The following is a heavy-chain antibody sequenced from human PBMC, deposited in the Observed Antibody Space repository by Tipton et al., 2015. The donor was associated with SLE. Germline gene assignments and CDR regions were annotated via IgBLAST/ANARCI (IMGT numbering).Heavy chain of an antibody. Sequence: LRLSCAVYGGSFSGYYWSWIRQPPGKGLEWIGEINHSGSTNYNPSLKSRVTISVDTSKNQFSLKLSSVTAADTAVYYCAILPYCSSTSCFSNWFDPWGQGTLVTVSS. V-gene: IGHV4-34*01. D-gene: IGHD2-2*01. CDR1: GGSFSGYY. CDR2: INHSGST. J-gene: IGHJ5*02. CDR3: AILPYCSSTSCFSNWFDP.